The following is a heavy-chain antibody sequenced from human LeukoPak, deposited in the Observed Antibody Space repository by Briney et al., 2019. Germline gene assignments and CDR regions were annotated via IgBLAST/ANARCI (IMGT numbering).Heavy chain of an antibody. Sequence: ASVKVSCKASGYTFTSYYMHWVRRAPGQGLEWMGIINPSGGSTSYAQKFQGRVTMTRDTSTSTVYMELSSLRSEDTAVYYCARGPYGDLTLYRFDPWGQGTLVTVSS. CDR2: INPSGGST. J-gene: IGHJ5*02. CDR3: ARGPYGDLTLYRFDP. CDR1: GYTFTSYY. D-gene: IGHD4-17*01. V-gene: IGHV1-46*01.